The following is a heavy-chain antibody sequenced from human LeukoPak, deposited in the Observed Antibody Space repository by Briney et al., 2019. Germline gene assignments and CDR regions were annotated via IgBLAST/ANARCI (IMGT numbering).Heavy chain of an antibody. Sequence: ASVKVSCKVSGYTLTELSMHWVRQAPGKGLEWMGGFDPEDGETIYAQKFQGRVTMTEDTSTDTAYMELSSLRSEDTAVYYCARDRRWMATNGWSYFDYWGQGTLVTVSS. D-gene: IGHD5-24*01. CDR3: ARDRRWMATNGWSYFDY. CDR1: GYTLTELS. CDR2: FDPEDGET. V-gene: IGHV1-24*01. J-gene: IGHJ4*02.